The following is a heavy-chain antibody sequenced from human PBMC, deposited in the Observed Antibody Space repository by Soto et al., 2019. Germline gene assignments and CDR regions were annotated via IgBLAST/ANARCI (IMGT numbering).Heavy chain of an antibody. CDR1: GFTFDDYA. CDR2: ISWNSGSI. CDR3: AKAQGPCISTSCYYYGMDV. V-gene: IGHV3-9*01. D-gene: IGHD2-2*01. J-gene: IGHJ6*02. Sequence: PGGSLRLSCAASGFTFDDYAMHWVRQAPGEGLEWVSGISWNSGSIGYADSVKGRFTNSRDNAKNSLYLQMNSLRAEDTALYYCAKAQGPCISTSCYYYGMDVWGQGTTVTVSS.